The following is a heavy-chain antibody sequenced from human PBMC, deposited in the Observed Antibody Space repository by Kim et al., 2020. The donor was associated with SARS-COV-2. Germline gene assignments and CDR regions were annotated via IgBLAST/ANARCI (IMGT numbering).Heavy chain of an antibody. CDR1: GFTFSSYA. J-gene: IGHJ4*02. CDR2: ISGSGGST. CDR3: ANLVAVAGSGDY. Sequence: GGSLRLSCAASGFTFSSYAMSWVRQAPGKGLEWVSAISGSGGSTYYADSVKGRFTISRDNSKNTLYLQMNSLRAEDTAVYYCANLVAVAGSGDYWGQGTLVTVSS. D-gene: IGHD6-19*01. V-gene: IGHV3-23*01.